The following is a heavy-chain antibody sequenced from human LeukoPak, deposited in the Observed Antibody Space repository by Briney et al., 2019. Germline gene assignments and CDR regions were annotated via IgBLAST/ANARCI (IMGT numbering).Heavy chain of an antibody. CDR3: ARGNSSGWYIGVTFDY. D-gene: IGHD6-19*01. J-gene: IGHJ4*02. Sequence: SQTLSLTCTVSGGSISSGGYYWSWIRQHPGKGLEWIGYIYYSGSTYYNPSLKSRVTISVDTSKNQFSLKLSSVTAADTAVYYCARGNSSGWYIGVTFDYWGQGTLVTDSS. CDR2: IYYSGST. CDR1: GGSISSGGYY. V-gene: IGHV4-31*03.